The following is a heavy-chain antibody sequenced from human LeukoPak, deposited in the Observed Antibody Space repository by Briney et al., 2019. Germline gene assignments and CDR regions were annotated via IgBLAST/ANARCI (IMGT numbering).Heavy chain of an antibody. CDR3: AKDWESGSPLGAFDI. CDR1: GFTFSSYG. J-gene: IGHJ3*02. Sequence: PGGSLRLSCAASGFTFSSYGMRWVRQAPGKGLEWVSGISGSGGSTYYADSVKGRFTISRDNSKNTLYLQMNSLRAEDTAVYFCAKDWESGSPLGAFDIWGQGTMVTVSS. D-gene: IGHD1-26*01. CDR2: ISGSGGST. V-gene: IGHV3-23*01.